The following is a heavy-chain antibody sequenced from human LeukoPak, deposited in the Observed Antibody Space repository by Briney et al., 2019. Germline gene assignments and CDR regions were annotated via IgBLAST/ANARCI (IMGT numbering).Heavy chain of an antibody. J-gene: IGHJ4*02. Sequence: GGSLRFSCAASGFTFSSYSMNWVRQAPGKGLEWVSSISSSSSYIYYADSVKGRFTISRDNAKNSLYLQMNSLRAEDTAVYYCARGYDFWSGYFFVSYFDYWGQGTLVTVSS. D-gene: IGHD3-3*01. CDR3: ARGYDFWSGYFFVSYFDY. CDR2: ISSSSSYI. CDR1: GFTFSSYS. V-gene: IGHV3-21*01.